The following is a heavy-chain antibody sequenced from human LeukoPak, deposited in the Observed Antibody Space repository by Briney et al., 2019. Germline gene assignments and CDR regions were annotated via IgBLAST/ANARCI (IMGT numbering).Heavy chain of an antibody. Sequence: PSETLSLTCTVSGGSISSGSYYWSWIRQPAGKGLEWIGRIYTSGSTNYNPSLKSRVTISVDTSKNQFSLKLSSVTAADTAVYYCARSMGIYYYYYMDVWGKGTPVTVSS. CDR2: IYTSGST. CDR1: GGSISSGSYY. D-gene: IGHD1-26*01. J-gene: IGHJ6*03. V-gene: IGHV4-61*02. CDR3: ARSMGIYYYYYMDV.